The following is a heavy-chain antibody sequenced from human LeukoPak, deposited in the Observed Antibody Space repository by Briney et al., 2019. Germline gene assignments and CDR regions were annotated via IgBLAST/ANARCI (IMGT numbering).Heavy chain of an antibody. CDR3: ARDKGTAVANGMDV. CDR2: ISAYNGNT. D-gene: IGHD6-19*01. V-gene: IGHV1-18*01. CDR1: GYTFISYG. J-gene: IGHJ6*02. Sequence: ASVKVSCKACGYTFISYGISWVRQAPGQWLEWMGWISAYNGNTNFAQKLQGRVTMTTDTSTSTAYMELRSLRSDDTAVYYCARDKGTAVANGMDVWGQGTTVTVSS.